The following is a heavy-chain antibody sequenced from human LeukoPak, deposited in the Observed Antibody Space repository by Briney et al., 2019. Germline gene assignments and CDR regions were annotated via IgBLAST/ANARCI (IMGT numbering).Heavy chain of an antibody. D-gene: IGHD5-12*01. CDR1: GFTVSSNY. J-gene: IGHJ4*02. CDR3: ARVNRYSGYDAEYYFDY. Sequence: GGSLRLSCAASGFTVSSNYMSWVRQAPGKGLEWVSVIYSGGSTYYADSVKGRFTISRDNSKNTLYLQMNSLRAEDTAVYYCARVNRYSGYDAEYYFDYWGQGTLVTVSS. V-gene: IGHV3-53*01. CDR2: IYSGGST.